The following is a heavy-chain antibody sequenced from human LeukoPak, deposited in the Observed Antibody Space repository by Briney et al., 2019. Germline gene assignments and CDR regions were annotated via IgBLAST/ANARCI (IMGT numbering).Heavy chain of an antibody. CDR1: GFTFSSYA. CDR2: ISGSGGST. V-gene: IGHV3-23*01. D-gene: IGHD6-13*01. J-gene: IGHJ4*02. CDR3: AKVLSPMSSPDDY. Sequence: PRRSPRLSCAASGFTFSSYAMSSVRQAPGKGLEWVPAISGSGGSTYYADSVKGRFTISRDNFKNTLYLQMNSLRAEDTAVYYCAKVLSPMSSPDDYWGQGTLVTVSS.